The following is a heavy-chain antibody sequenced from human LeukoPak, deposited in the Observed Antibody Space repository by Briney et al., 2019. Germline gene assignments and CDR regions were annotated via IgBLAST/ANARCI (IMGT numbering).Heavy chain of an antibody. CDR1: GYTFTSYD. CDR3: ARGRGSSRVTKGYYYYMDV. CDR2: MNPNSGNT. J-gene: IGHJ6*03. D-gene: IGHD6-6*01. Sequence: ASVKVSCKASGYTFTSYDINWVRQATGQGLEWMGWMNPNSGNTGYAQKFQGRVTITRNTSISTAYMELSSLRSEDTAVYYCARGRGSSRVTKGYYYYMDVWGKGTTVTVSS. V-gene: IGHV1-8*03.